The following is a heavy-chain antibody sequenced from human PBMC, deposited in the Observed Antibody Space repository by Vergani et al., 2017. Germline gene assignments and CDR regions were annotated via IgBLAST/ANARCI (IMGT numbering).Heavy chain of an antibody. Sequence: EVLLVESGGDLVQPGGSLRLSCEASGFNFQIFWMGWVRQTAEKGLEWVANIKKDGSEDYYVDSVKGRFTITRDNAKKLIYLQMNSLRADDTAVYYCVRRGLATIYNWFDPWGQGTRVTVSS. V-gene: IGHV3-7*01. CDR2: IKKDGSED. CDR1: GFNFQIFW. J-gene: IGHJ5*01. CDR3: VRRGLATIYNWFDP. D-gene: IGHD5-24*01.